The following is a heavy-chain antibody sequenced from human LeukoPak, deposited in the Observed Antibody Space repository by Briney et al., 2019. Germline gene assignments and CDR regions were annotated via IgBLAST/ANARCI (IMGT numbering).Heavy chain of an antibody. D-gene: IGHD2-21*02. Sequence: ASVKVSCKASGYTFTGYYMHWMRQAPGQGLEWMGWINPNSGGTNYAQKFQGRVTMTRDTSISTAYMELSRLRSDDTAVYYCARDLFEVVTATIYAFDIWGQGTMVTVSS. J-gene: IGHJ3*02. CDR1: GYTFTGYY. V-gene: IGHV1-2*02. CDR3: ARDLFEVVTATIYAFDI. CDR2: INPNSGGT.